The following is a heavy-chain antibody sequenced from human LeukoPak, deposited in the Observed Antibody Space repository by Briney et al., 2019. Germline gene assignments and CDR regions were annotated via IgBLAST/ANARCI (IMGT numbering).Heavy chain of an antibody. CDR2: ITGSGGST. D-gene: IGHD6-19*01. J-gene: IGHJ3*02. CDR3: AKVCSSGWCDGDALDI. V-gene: IGHV3-23*01. Sequence: PGGSLTLSCPAPGLTLSSYATSWARHAPGKGLDWVPDITGSGGSTFYADSVKGRLIICRANSKNTLYLQINSQRHEDMTVYYSAKVCSSGWCDGDALDIWRQGTMDSVS. CDR1: GLTLSSYA.